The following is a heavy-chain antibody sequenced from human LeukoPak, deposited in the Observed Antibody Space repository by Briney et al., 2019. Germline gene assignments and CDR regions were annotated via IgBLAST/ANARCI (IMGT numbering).Heavy chain of an antibody. Sequence: GGSLRLSCAASGFIFRNYAMSWVRQAPGKGLEWVAVISYDGSNKYYADSVKGRFTISRDNSKNTLYLQMNSLRAEDTAVYYCAREVGATYWYFDLWGRGTLVTVSS. D-gene: IGHD1-26*01. CDR1: GFIFRNYA. CDR2: ISYDGSNK. V-gene: IGHV3-30-3*01. CDR3: AREVGATYWYFDL. J-gene: IGHJ2*01.